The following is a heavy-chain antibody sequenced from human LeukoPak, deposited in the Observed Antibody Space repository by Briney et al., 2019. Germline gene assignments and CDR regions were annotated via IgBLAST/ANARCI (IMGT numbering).Heavy chain of an antibody. V-gene: IGHV3-53*01. CDR2: IYSGGST. CDR3: ARVAPDCSGGSCHFDY. J-gene: IGHJ4*02. D-gene: IGHD2-15*01. Sequence: GGSLRLSCAASGFTVSSNYMSWVRQAPGKGLEWVSVIYSGGSTYYADSVKGRFTISRDNSKSTLYLQMNSLRAEDTAVYYCARVAPDCSGGSCHFDYWGQGTLVTVSS. CDR1: GFTVSSNY.